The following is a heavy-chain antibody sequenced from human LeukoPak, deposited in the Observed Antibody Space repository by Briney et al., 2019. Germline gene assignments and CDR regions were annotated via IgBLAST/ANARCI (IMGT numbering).Heavy chain of an antibody. Sequence: SVKVSCKASGGTFSSYAISWVRQAPGRGLEWMGRIIPIFGTANYAQKFQGRVTITTDESTSTAYMELSSLRSEDTAVYYCARDRDYGDHRYFDYWGQGTLVTVSS. CDR2: IIPIFGTA. V-gene: IGHV1-69*05. CDR1: GGTFSSYA. D-gene: IGHD4-17*01. J-gene: IGHJ4*02. CDR3: ARDRDYGDHRYFDY.